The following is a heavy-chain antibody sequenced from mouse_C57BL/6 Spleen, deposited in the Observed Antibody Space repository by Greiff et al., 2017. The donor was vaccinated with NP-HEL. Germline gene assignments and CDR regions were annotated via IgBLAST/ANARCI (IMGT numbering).Heavy chain of an antibody. CDR1: GYTFTSYR. V-gene: IGHV1-5*01. J-gene: IGHJ4*01. CDR3: TRGYPYYYAMDY. D-gene: IGHD2-2*01. CDR2: IYPGNSDT. Sequence: VQLQQSGTVLARPGASVKMSCKTSGYTFTSYRMHWVKQRPGQGLEWIGAIYPGNSDTSYNQKFKGKAKLTAVTSASTAYMELSSLTNEDSAVYYCTRGYPYYYAMDYWGQGTSVTVSS.